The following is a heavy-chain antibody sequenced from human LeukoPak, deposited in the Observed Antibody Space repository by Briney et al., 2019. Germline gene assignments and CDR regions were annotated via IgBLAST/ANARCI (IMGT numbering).Heavy chain of an antibody. CDR1: DFTFSNYA. CDR2: IGASGDGT. V-gene: IGHV3-23*01. CDR3: AKGPVGYTYGPSPLNY. Sequence: PGGSLRLSCAASDFTFSNYAMTWFRQAPGKGLEWVSSIGASGDGTFNAGSVKGRFTISRDNSKNTLYLQMSSLRADDTAVYYCAKGPVGYTYGPSPLNYWGQGTLVTVSS. J-gene: IGHJ4*02. D-gene: IGHD5-18*01.